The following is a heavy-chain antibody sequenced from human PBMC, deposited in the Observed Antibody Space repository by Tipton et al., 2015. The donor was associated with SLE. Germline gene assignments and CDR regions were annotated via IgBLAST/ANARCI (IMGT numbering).Heavy chain of an antibody. CDR1: GGSFSGYY. CDR3: ARGRYCSSTSCSYYFDY. V-gene: IGHV4-34*01. J-gene: IGHJ4*02. Sequence: TLSLTCAVYGGSFSGYYWSWIRQPPGKGLEWIGKINHSGSTNYNPSLKSRVTISIDTSKNQFSLKVSSVTAADTAVYYCARGRYCSSTSCSYYFDYWGQGTLVTVPS. D-gene: IGHD2-2*01. CDR2: INHSGST.